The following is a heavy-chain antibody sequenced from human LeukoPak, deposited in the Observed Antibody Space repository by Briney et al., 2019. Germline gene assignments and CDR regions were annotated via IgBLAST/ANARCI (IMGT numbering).Heavy chain of an antibody. D-gene: IGHD2-2*01. Sequence: SGTLSLTCDVSGGSISSSDWWSWVRQPPGKGLEWIGEIYHSGSTNYNLSLKSRVIISVDKSRNQFSLKLTSVTAADTAVYFCARLPAARVFDYWGQGTLVTVSS. J-gene: IGHJ4*02. CDR2: IYHSGST. V-gene: IGHV4-4*02. CDR1: GGSISSSDW. CDR3: ARLPAARVFDY.